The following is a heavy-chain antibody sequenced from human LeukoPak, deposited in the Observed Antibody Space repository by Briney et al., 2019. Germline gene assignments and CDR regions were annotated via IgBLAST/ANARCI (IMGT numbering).Heavy chain of an antibody. CDR2: SSGSGGST. V-gene: IGHV3-23*01. CDR1: GFTFSGYA. CDR3: AKDHSGWYDKWFDP. J-gene: IGHJ5*02. D-gene: IGHD6-19*01. Sequence: GGSLRLSCAASGFTFSGYAMSWVRQAPGKGLEWVSASSGSGGSTYYADSVKGRFTISRDNSKNTLYLQMNSLRAEDTAVYYCAKDHSGWYDKWFDPWGQGTLVTVSS.